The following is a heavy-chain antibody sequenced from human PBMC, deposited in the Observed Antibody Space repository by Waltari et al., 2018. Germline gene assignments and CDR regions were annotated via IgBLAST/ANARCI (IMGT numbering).Heavy chain of an antibody. CDR1: GFTFSSYW. V-gene: IGHV3-7*01. CDR3: AGDTYRGSYYYYYGMDV. CDR2: IKQDGSEK. Sequence: EVQLVESGGGLVQPGGSLRLSCAASGFTFSSYWMSWVRQAPGKGLEWVANIKQDGSEKYYVDSVKGRFTISRDNAKNSLYLQMNSLRAEDTAVYYCAGDTYRGSYYYYYGMDVWGQGTTVTVSS. J-gene: IGHJ6*02. D-gene: IGHD1-26*01.